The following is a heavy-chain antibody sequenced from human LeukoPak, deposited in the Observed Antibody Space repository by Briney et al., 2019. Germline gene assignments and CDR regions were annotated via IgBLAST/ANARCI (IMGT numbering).Heavy chain of an antibody. V-gene: IGHV4-38-2*01. D-gene: IGHD2-2*01. CDR1: GYSISSGYY. J-gene: IGHJ4*02. CDR3: ARYCSSTSCAGY. Sequence: SETLSLTCAVSGYSISSGYYWGWIRQPPGKGLEWIGSIYHSGSTYYNPSLKSRVTISVDTSKNQFSLKLSSVTAADTAVYYCARYCSSTSCAGYWGQGTLVTVSS. CDR2: IYHSGST.